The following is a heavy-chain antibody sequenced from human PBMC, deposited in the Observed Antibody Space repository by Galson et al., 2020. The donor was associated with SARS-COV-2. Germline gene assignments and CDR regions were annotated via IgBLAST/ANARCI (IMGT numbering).Heavy chain of an antibody. CDR1: GFTFRDHH. Sequence: SLKISCTGSGFTFRDHHMNWVRQAPGKGLEWVGFIRTSANGATTEYAASVKGRLTISRDDSKSIAYLQVSSRKTEDTAVYYCNRGYHLDYWGQGTLVTVSS. V-gene: IGHV3-49*04. D-gene: IGHD2-2*01. CDR2: IRTSANGATT. CDR3: NRGYHLDY. J-gene: IGHJ4*02.